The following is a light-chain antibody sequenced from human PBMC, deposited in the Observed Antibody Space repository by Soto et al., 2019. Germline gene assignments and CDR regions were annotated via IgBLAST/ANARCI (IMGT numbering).Light chain of an antibody. CDR1: QRVSSSQ. Sequence: EIVLTQSPGTLSLSPGESATLSCRASQRVSSSQLAWYQQKVGQAPRLLIYGASARALEIPARFSGSGSGTEFTFTITTLQSEDFAVYFCQQYDQWLITLGQGTRREIK. CDR3: QQYDQWLIT. CDR2: GAS. J-gene: IGKJ5*01. V-gene: IGKV3-20*01.